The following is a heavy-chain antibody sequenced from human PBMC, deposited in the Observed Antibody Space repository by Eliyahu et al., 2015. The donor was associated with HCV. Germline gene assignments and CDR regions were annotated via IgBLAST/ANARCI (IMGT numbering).Heavy chain of an antibody. CDR1: GXTXMSFX. Sequence: QVQLVQSGAEVKNPGASVKVSCXASGXTXMSFXINWVRXATGQGLEWMGWMNPNSGKTGYAQKFQGRVTMTRNTSITTAYMELSSLRSEDTAVYYCARGHLMGSSQYGSGSPLGYWGQGTLVTVSS. V-gene: IGHV1-8*01. CDR2: MNPNSGKT. CDR3: ARGHLMGSSQYGSGSPLGY. D-gene: IGHD3-10*01. J-gene: IGHJ4*02.